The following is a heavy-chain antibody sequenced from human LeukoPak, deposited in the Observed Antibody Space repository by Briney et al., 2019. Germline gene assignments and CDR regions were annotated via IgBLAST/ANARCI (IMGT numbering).Heavy chain of an antibody. D-gene: IGHD6-19*01. J-gene: IGHJ3*02. CDR2: ISGSGGST. V-gene: IGHV3-23*01. Sequence: PGGSLRLSCAASGFTFSSYAMSWVRQAPGKGLEWVSAISGSGGSTYYADCVKGRFTISRDNSKNTLYLQMNSLRAEDTAVYYCAKVLYSSGWYAEGDAFDIWGQGTMVTVSS. CDR3: AKVLYSSGWYAEGDAFDI. CDR1: GFTFSSYA.